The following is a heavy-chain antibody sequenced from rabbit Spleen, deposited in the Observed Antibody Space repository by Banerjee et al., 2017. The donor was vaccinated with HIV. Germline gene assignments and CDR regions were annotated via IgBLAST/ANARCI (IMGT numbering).Heavy chain of an antibody. CDR3: ARDTSSSFSSYGMDL. Sequence: QEQLEESGGDLVKPGASLTLTCIASGVSFSGSSYMCWVRQAPGKGLEWIACIDAGSSGFTYFASWAKGRFTCSKTSSTTVTLQMTSLTVADTATYFCARDTSSSFSSYGMDLWGQGTLVTVS. J-gene: IGHJ6*01. CDR1: GVSFSGSSY. V-gene: IGHV1S45*01. CDR2: IDAGSSGFT. D-gene: IGHD1-1*01.